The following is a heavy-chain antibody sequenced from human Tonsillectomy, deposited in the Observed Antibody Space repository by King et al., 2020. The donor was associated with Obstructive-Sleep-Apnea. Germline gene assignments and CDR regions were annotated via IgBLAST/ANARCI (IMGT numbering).Heavy chain of an antibody. CDR1: GDTFTVHT. J-gene: IGHJ3*01. D-gene: IGHD5-18*01. V-gene: IGHV7-4-1*01. CDR2: INTNTGAP. Sequence: QLVQSGSQLKKPGASVKISCKASGDTFTVHTMYWVRQAPGQGLESMGRINTNTGAPTYVQGFTGRFVISLDTSVDTTYLQIDSLRAEDTAIYYCARGGRGYPYVGAFDLWGQGKTVTVSS. CDR3: ARGGRGYPYVGAFDL.